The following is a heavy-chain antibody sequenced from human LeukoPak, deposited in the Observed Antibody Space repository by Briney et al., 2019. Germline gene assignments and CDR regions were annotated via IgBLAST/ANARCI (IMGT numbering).Heavy chain of an antibody. V-gene: IGHV1-18*01. CDR1: GYTFTSYG. Sequence: ASVRVSCKASGYTFTSYGISWVRQGPGQGGEWMGWISAYNGNTNYAQKLQGRGTITTETSTSTDYMELRRQRSDDTAVYYCARGVVPTIHWVDAFDIWGQGTMVTVSS. D-gene: IGHD5-12*01. J-gene: IGHJ3*02. CDR3: ARGVVPTIHWVDAFDI. CDR2: ISAYNGNT.